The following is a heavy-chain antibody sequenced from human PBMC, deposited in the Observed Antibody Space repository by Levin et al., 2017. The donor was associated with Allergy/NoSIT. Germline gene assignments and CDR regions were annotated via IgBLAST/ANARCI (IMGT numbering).Heavy chain of an antibody. CDR3: ATRKGDAGSFFDH. J-gene: IGHJ4*02. CDR1: GSSISSGHW. CDR2: VYNTGLT. D-gene: IGHD3-16*01. V-gene: IGHV4-28*01. Sequence: KPSETLSLTCAVSGSSISSGHWWGWIRQPPGKGLEWIGYVYNTGLTYYNPSLKSRLIVSLDTSKNQFSLRLSSVTPVDTAVYYCATRKGDAGSFFDHWGQGTLVTVSS.